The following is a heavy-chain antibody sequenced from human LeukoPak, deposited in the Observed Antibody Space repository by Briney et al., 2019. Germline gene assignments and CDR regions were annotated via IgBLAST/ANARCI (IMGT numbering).Heavy chain of an antibody. Sequence: SEILSLTCTVSGGSISSSSYYWGWIRQPPGKGLEWIGYIYHSGSTYYNPSLKSRVTISVDRSKNQFSLKLSSVTAADTAVYYCATYMEQYWYFDLWGRGTLVTVSS. CDR1: GGSISSSSYY. CDR2: IYHSGST. D-gene: IGHD1-26*01. J-gene: IGHJ2*01. V-gene: IGHV4-39*07. CDR3: ATYMEQYWYFDL.